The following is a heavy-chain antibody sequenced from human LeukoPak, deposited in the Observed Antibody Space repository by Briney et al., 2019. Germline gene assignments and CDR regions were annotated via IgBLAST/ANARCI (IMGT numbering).Heavy chain of an antibody. CDR3: ARTMPSDYSTTP. CDR1: GASVTSYY. J-gene: IGHJ5*02. V-gene: IGHV4-59*02. D-gene: IGHD4-11*01. CDR2: MFYSGTT. Sequence: SETLSLTCSVSGASVTSYYWTWIRQPPGKGLESIGYMFYSGTTNYNPSLKSRVTISMDTSKNQFSLKLTSVTAADTAVYYCARTMPSDYSTTPWGQGTLVTVSS.